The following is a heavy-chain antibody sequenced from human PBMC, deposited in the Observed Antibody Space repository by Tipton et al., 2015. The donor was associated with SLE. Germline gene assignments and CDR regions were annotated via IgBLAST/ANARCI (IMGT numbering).Heavy chain of an antibody. CDR3: AREWKEGYSYRGGAFDI. CDR1: GGSISSHY. D-gene: IGHD5-18*01. CDR2: IYYSGST. J-gene: IGHJ3*02. Sequence: LRLSCTVSGGSISSHYWSWIRQPPGKGLEWIGYIYYSGSTNYNPSLKSRVTISVDTSKNQFSLKLSSVTAADTAVYYCAREWKEGYSYRGGAFDIWGQGTMVTVSS. V-gene: IGHV4-59*11.